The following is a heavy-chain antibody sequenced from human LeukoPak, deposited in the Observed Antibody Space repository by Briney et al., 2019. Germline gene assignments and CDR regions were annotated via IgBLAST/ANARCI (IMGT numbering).Heavy chain of an antibody. J-gene: IGHJ4*02. CDR1: GFTFGSYS. V-gene: IGHV3-48*04. Sequence: PGGSLRLSCAASGFTFGSYSMNWVRQAPGKGLEWLSYISSTSSAIYYADSLEGRFTISRDNAKNSLYLQMDSLRAEDTAVYYCARVIGSYGDSAYWGQGTLVTVSS. CDR3: ARVIGSYGDSAY. D-gene: IGHD3-16*01. CDR2: ISSTSSAI.